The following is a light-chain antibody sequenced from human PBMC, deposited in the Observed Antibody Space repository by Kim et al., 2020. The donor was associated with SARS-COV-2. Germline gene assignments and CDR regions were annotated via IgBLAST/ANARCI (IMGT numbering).Light chain of an antibody. CDR1: QTISSY. CDR2: EAS. Sequence: ELVMTQSPATLSMSPGERATLSCRASQTISSYLAWYQQKPGQTPRLLIYEASTRATGIPARFSGSGSGTEFTLTISSLQSEDFAIYYCQQYNDWPPGDTFGQGTKLEI. J-gene: IGKJ2*01. CDR3: QQYNDWPPGDT. V-gene: IGKV3-15*01.